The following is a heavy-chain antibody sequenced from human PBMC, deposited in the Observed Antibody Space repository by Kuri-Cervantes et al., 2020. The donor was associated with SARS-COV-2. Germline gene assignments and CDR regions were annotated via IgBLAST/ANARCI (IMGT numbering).Heavy chain of an antibody. D-gene: IGHD3-10*01. CDR2: ISSSGSTI. Sequence: GESLKISCAASGFTFSDCYMSWIRQAPGKGLEWVSYISSSGSTIYYADSVKGRFTISRDNAKNSLYLQMNSLRAEDTAVYYCARDSITMVQGVTSDAFDIWGQGTMVTVSS. V-gene: IGHV3-11*01. CDR3: ARDSITMVQGVTSDAFDI. J-gene: IGHJ3*02. CDR1: GFTFSDCY.